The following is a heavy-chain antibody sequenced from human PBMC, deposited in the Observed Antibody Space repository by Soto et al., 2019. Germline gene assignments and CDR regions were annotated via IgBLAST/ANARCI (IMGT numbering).Heavy chain of an antibody. J-gene: IGHJ6*02. Sequence: EVQLVESGGVVVQPGGSLRLSCAASGFTFDDYTMHWVRQAPGKGLEWVSLISWDGGSTYYADSVKGRFTISRDNSKNSLYLQMNSLRTEYTAWYYCAKDILLYGDRTDYSGMAVWGQGTTVTVS. CDR2: ISWDGGST. CDR1: GFTFDDYT. CDR3: AKDILLYGDRTDYSGMAV. D-gene: IGHD2-8*01. V-gene: IGHV3-43*01.